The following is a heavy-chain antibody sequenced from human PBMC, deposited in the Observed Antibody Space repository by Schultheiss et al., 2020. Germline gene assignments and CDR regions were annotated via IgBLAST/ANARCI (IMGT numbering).Heavy chain of an antibody. Sequence: SETLSLTCAISGYSISSGGYYWSWIRQHPGKGLEWIGSIYHSGSTNYNPSLKSRVTISVDTSKNQFSLKLSSVTAADTAVYYCARGGTGPLLQNGKFYYYYGMDVWGQGTTVTVSS. CDR1: GYSISSGGYY. CDR2: IYHSGST. J-gene: IGHJ6*02. CDR3: ARGGTGPLLQNGKFYYYYGMDV. D-gene: IGHD1-26*01. V-gene: IGHV4-39*07.